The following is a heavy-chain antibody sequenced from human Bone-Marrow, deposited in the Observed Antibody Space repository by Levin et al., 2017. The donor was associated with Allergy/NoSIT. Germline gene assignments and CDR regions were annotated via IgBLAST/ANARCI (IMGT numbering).Heavy chain of an antibody. CDR3: TRLSNADYYYYMDV. CDR1: GFTFSGSA. CDR2: IRSKANSYAT. D-gene: IGHD2-8*01. J-gene: IGHJ6*03. Sequence: KVSCAASGFTFSGSAMHWVRQASGKGLEWVGRIRSKANSYATAYAASVKGRFTISRDDSKNTAYLQMNSLKTEDTAVYYCTRLSNADYYYYMDVWGKGTTVTVSS. V-gene: IGHV3-73*01.